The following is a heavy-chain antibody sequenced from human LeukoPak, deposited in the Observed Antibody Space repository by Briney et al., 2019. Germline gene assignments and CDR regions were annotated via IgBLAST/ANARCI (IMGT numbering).Heavy chain of an antibody. V-gene: IGHV1-2*02. CDR2: INPNSGGT. D-gene: IGHD6-19*01. CDR3: AREAVAGNWYFDL. J-gene: IGHJ2*01. Sequence: ASVKVSCKASGYTFTDYYMHWVRQAPRQGLEWMGWINPNSGGTNYAQKFQGRVTMTRDTSISTAYMELSRLRSDDTAVYYCAREAVAGNWYFDLWGRGTLVTVSS. CDR1: GYTFTDYY.